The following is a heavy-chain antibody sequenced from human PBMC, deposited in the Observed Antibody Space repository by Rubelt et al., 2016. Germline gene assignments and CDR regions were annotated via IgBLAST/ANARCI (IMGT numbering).Heavy chain of an antibody. CDR2: IFYSGST. J-gene: IGHJ4*02. CDR3: ARGGERDHFDY. Sequence: QVQLQQWGAGLLKPSETLSLTCAVYGGSFSGYYWSWIRQPPGKGLEWIGYIFYSGSTNYNPSLKSRVTISVDTSKNQFSLKLSSVTAADTAVYYCARGGERDHFDYWGQGTLVTVSS. D-gene: IGHD1-1*01. CDR1: GGSFSGYY. V-gene: IGHV4-34*11.